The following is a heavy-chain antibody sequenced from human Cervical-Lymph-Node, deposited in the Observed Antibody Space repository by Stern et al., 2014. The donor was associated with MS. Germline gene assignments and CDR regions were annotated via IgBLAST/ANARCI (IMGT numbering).Heavy chain of an antibody. J-gene: IGHJ6*02. V-gene: IGHV3-30*18. CDR3: AKGRTAMNRYYFNILDV. D-gene: IGHD3-10*01. CDR2: ISYDGSDT. CDR1: GFIFNTYA. Sequence: VQLVESGGGVVQPGRSLRLSCVASGFIFNTYAMQWVRQVPGKGLEWVAAISYDGSDTYYATSVKGRLTISRDKYRKTVYLQMNNLRADDTAIYYCAKGRTAMNRYYFNILDVWGQGTTVTVSS.